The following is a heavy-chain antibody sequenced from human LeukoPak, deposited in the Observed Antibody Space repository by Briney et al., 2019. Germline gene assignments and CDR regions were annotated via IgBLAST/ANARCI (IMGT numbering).Heavy chain of an antibody. Sequence: GGSLRLSCAASGFTFSSYWMHWVRQSPGKGLVWVSRVNSDGSTTTYADSVKGRFTISRDNAKNSLYLQMNSLRAEDTALYYCARVSDISVAAYFDYWGQGTLVTVSS. J-gene: IGHJ4*02. CDR3: ARVSDISVAAYFDY. CDR2: VNSDGSTT. D-gene: IGHD6-19*01. CDR1: GFTFSSYW. V-gene: IGHV3-74*01.